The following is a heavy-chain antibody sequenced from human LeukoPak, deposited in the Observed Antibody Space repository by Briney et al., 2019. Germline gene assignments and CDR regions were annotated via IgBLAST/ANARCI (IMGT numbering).Heavy chain of an antibody. J-gene: IGHJ6*02. Sequence: GGSLRLSCAASGFTFDGYGMSWVRQTPGKGLEWVSGINWNGGSTGYADSVKGRFTISRDNAKNSLYLQMNSLRVEDTASYHCATKKRSSWDSGLDVWGQGTTVTVSS. CDR1: GFTFDGYG. CDR3: ATKKRSSWDSGLDV. D-gene: IGHD6-13*01. V-gene: IGHV3-20*01. CDR2: INWNGGST.